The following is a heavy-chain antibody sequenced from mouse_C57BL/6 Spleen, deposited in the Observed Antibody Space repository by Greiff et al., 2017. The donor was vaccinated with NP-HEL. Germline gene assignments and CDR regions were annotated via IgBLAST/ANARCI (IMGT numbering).Heavy chain of an antibody. Sequence: EVQLVESGGGLVKPGGSLKLSCAASGFTFSSYAMSWVRQTPEKRLEWVATISDGGSYTYYPDNVKGRFTISRDNAKNNLYLQMSHLKSEDTAMYYCAREYYYGSSHYFDYWGQGTTLTVSS. CDR2: ISDGGSYT. V-gene: IGHV5-4*01. CDR3: AREYYYGSSHYFDY. J-gene: IGHJ2*01. CDR1: GFTFSSYA. D-gene: IGHD1-1*01.